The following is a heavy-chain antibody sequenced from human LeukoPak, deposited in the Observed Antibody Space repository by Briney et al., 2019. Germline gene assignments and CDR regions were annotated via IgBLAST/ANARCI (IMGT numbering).Heavy chain of an antibody. V-gene: IGHV3-73*01. CDR3: ATRYYMDV. J-gene: IGHJ6*03. CDR2: IRSKVNRYAT. CDR1: GFTFSGST. Sequence: GGSLRLSCAAPGFTFSGSTVHWVRQTSGKGLEWVGHIRSKVNRYATAYAASVKGRFTISRDDSKNTAYLQMNSLRAEDTAVYYCATRYYMDVWGKGTTVTVSS.